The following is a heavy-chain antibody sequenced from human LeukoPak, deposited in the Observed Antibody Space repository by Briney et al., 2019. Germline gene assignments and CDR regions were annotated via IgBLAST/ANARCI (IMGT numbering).Heavy chain of an antibody. V-gene: IGHV3-23*01. CDR3: AKGVGIAVAGASYYFDY. D-gene: IGHD6-19*01. J-gene: IGHJ4*02. CDR2: ISGSGGAT. Sequence: GGSLRLSCAASGLTFNNYAMGWVRQAPGKGLEWVSAISGSGGATYYADSVKGRFTISRDKSKNTLYLQMNSLSAEDTAVYYCAKGVGIAVAGASYYFDYWGQGTLVTVSS. CDR1: GLTFNNYA.